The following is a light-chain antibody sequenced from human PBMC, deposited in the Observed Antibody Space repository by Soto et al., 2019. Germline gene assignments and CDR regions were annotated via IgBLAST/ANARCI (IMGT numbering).Light chain of an antibody. CDR2: DAS. Sequence: EIVLTQSPATLSLSPGERATLSCRASQSIGSYLAWYQQKPGQAPRLLIYDASNRATGIPARFSGSGSGTDFTLTISSLEPEDFAVYYCQQRARTFGQGTKVDIK. J-gene: IGKJ1*01. V-gene: IGKV3-11*01. CDR3: QQRART. CDR1: QSIGSY.